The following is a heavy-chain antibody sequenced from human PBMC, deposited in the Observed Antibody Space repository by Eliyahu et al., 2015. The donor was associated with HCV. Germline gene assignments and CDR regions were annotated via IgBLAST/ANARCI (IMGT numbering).Heavy chain of an antibody. CDR2: INHSGST. Sequence: QVHLQQWGAGLLKPSETLSLTCTVYXXSFSDYYWXWIRQPPGKGLEWIGEINHSGSTNXNPSLKSRVTISVDTSKNQFSLKLSSVTAADTAVYYCARDAIPRGARYFDYWGQGTLVTVSS. CDR1: XXSFSDYY. J-gene: IGHJ4*02. D-gene: IGHD2-2*01. V-gene: IGHV4-34*01. CDR3: ARDAIPRGARYFDY.